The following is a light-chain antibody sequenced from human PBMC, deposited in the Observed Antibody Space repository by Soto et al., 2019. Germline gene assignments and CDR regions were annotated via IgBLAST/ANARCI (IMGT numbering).Light chain of an antibody. CDR3: QQYARSSWT. CDR1: QRVSNSY. V-gene: IGKV3-20*01. CDR2: DSS. J-gene: IGKJ1*01. Sequence: EIVFAQSPDTLSLSPGERVTLSCRASQRVSNSYLVWYQQKPGQAPKLLIYDSSTRATGIPDRFSASGSGTDFTLSISRLEPDDSAVYYCQQYARSSWTFGQGTKVDIK.